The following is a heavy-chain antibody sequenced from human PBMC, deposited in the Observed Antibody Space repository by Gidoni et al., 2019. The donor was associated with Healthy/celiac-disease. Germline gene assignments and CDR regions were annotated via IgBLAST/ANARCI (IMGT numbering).Heavy chain of an antibody. CDR3: ASLRGDYGDYDYYGMDV. CDR1: GFTCSSYS. CDR2: ISSSSSTI. Sequence: EVQLVESGGGLVQPGGSLRLSCAASGFTCSSYSMNWVRQAPGKGLEWVSYISSSSSTIYYADSVKGRFTISRDNAKNSLYLQMNSLRDEDTAVYYCASLRGDYGDYDYYGMDVWGQGTTVTVSS. J-gene: IGHJ6*02. D-gene: IGHD4-17*01. V-gene: IGHV3-48*02.